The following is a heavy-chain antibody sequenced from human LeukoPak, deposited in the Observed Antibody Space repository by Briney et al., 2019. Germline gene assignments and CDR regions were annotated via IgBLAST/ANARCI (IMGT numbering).Heavy chain of an antibody. CDR2: IIPILGIA. Sequence: ASVKVSCKASGYTFTSYGISWVRQAPGQGLEWMGRIIPILGIANYAQKFQGRVTITADKSTSTAYMELSSLRSEDTAVYYCAGVHYTREHRAFDIWGQGTMVTVSS. CDR3: AGVHYTREHRAFDI. V-gene: IGHV1-69*04. D-gene: IGHD2-21*01. J-gene: IGHJ3*02. CDR1: GYTFTSYG.